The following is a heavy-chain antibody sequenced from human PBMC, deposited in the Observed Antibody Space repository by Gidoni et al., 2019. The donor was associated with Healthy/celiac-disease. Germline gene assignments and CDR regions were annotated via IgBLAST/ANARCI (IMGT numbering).Heavy chain of an antibody. CDR1: GFTFSSYD. D-gene: IGHD2-15*01. CDR3: ARKGIVVVVAATRTVYYYYGMDV. J-gene: IGHJ6*02. Sequence: EVQLVESGGGLVQPGGSLRLSCAASGFTFSSYDMHWVRQATGKGLDWISAIGTAGDTSYPGSVKGRFTISRENAKNSLYLQMNSLRAGDTAVYYCARKGIVVVVAATRTVYYYYGMDVWGQGTTVTVSS. CDR2: IGTAGDT. V-gene: IGHV3-13*01.